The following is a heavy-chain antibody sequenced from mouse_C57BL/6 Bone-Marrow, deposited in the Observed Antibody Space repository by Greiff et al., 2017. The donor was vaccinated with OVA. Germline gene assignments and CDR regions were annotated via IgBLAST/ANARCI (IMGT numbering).Heavy chain of an antibody. CDR2: IHPSDSDT. Sequence: QVQLKQPGAELVKPGASVKVSCKASGYTFTSYWMHWVKQRPGQGLEWIGRIHPSDSDTNYNQKFKGKATLTVDKSSSTAYMQLSSLTSEDSAVYYCASYALYYMFAYWGQGTLVTVSA. J-gene: IGHJ3*01. V-gene: IGHV1-74*01. CDR3: ASYALYYMFAY. CDR1: GYTFTSYW. D-gene: IGHD2-1*01.